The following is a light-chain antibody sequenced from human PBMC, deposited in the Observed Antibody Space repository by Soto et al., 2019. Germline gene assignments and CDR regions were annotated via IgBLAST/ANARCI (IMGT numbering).Light chain of an antibody. CDR3: MQALQKPST. CDR2: LGS. Sequence: VVVTQSRLSLPVTPGEPASMSCRASQSLLHTNGINYLHWYLQKPGQSPQLLIYLGSHRASGVPDRFSGSGSGTEYTLRISRVEAEDVGIYYCMQALQKPSTFGQGTKVDIK. CDR1: QSLLHTNGINY. V-gene: IGKV2-28*01. J-gene: IGKJ1*01.